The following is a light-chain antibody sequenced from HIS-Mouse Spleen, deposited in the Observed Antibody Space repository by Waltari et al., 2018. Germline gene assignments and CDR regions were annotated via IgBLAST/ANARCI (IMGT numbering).Light chain of an antibody. J-gene: IGLJ3*02. Sequence: QSALTQPASVSGSPGQSITISCTGTSSAVGCYNHVPWYQQHPGKAPKLMIYEGSKRPSGVSNRFSGSKSGNTASLTISGLQAEDEADYYCCSYAGSSTWVFGGGTKLTVL. V-gene: IGLV2-23*01. CDR2: EGS. CDR3: CSYAGSSTWV. CDR1: SSAVGCYNH.